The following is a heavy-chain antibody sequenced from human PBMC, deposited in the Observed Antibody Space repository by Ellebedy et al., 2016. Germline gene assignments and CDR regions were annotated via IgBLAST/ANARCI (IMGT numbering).Heavy chain of an antibody. V-gene: IGHV4-39*07. J-gene: IGHJ4*02. CDR1: GGSISSSSYY. CDR3: ARVQSGYDAPFDY. D-gene: IGHD5-12*01. Sequence: SETLSLTCTVSGGSISSSSYYWGWIRQPPGKGLEWIGTIYYSGSTYYNPSLKSRVTISVDTSKNQFSLKLSSVTAADTAVYYCARVQSGYDAPFDYWGQGTLVTVSS. CDR2: IYYSGST.